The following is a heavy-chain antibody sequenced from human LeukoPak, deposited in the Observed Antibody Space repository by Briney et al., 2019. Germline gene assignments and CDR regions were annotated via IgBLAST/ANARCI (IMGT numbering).Heavy chain of an antibody. CDR1: GGSISSYY. J-gene: IGHJ4*02. V-gene: IGHV4-4*09. CDR2: IYISGST. CDR3: ARLYYYDNSGYYYYYFDY. Sequence: PSETLSLTCTVSGGSISSYYWSWIRQPPGKGLEWIGHIYISGSTNYSPSLKNRVTISVDTSKNQFSLNLSSVTAADTAMYYCARLYYYDNSGYYYYYFDYWGQGNLVTVSS. D-gene: IGHD3-22*01.